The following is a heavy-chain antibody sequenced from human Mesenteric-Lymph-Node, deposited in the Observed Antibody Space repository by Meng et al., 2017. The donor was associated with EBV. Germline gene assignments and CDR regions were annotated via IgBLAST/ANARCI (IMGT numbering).Heavy chain of an antibody. CDR1: GYTFSSYD. CDR3: ARGDIVVVVAAQNWFDP. J-gene: IGHJ5*02. D-gene: IGHD2-15*01. V-gene: IGHV1-8*01. Sequence: QEQLVQASAEVKRPGASVQVSCKASGYTFSSYDSTLVRQAPGQVLEWMGWMNPVSGNTGYAQKFQGRLTMTRDTSTSTAYMELSSLRYEDTAVYYCARGDIVVVVAAQNWFDPWGQGTLVTVSS. CDR2: MNPVSGNT.